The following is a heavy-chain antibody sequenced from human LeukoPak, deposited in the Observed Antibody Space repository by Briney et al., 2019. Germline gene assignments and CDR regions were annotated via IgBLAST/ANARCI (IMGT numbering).Heavy chain of an antibody. CDR2: IIPMSGIV. CDR3: ARGLPRYDNWFDP. D-gene: IGHD3-22*01. V-gene: IGHV1-69*05. Sequence: SVKVSCKASGGTFTSYVISWVRQAPGQGLEWMGGIIPMSGIVNYAQKFQGRVTITTDESTGTAYLELSSLRSEDTAVYYCARGLPRYDNWFDPWGQGTLVTVSS. CDR1: GGTFTSYV. J-gene: IGHJ5*02.